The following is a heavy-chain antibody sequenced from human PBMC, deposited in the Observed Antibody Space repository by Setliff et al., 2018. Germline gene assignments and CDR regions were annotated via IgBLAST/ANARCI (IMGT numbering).Heavy chain of an antibody. CDR2: INPSGGST. CDR3: APPRHYYDSSGYRYYYYYYGMDV. D-gene: IGHD3-22*01. CDR1: GYTFTSYY. V-gene: IGHV1-46*01. J-gene: IGHJ6*02. Sequence: ASVKVSCKASGYTFTSYYMHWVRQAPGQGLEWMGIINPSGGSTSYAQKLQGRVTMTRDTCTSTVYKELSSLRAEDTAVYYCAPPRHYYDSSGYRYYYYYYGMDVWGQGTTVTVSS.